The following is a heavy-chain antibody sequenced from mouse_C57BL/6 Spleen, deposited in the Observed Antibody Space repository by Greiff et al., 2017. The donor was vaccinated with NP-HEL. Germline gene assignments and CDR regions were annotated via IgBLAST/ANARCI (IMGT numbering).Heavy chain of an antibody. CDR3: ARESYAMDY. CDR2: IYPSDSET. Sequence: VQLQQPGAELVRPGSSVKLSCKASGYTFTSYWMHWVKQRPIQGLEWIGNIYPSDSETHYNQKFKDKATLTVDKSSSTAYMQLSSLTSEDSAVYYCARESYAMDYWGQGTSVTVSS. CDR1: GYTFTSYW. V-gene: IGHV1-52*01. J-gene: IGHJ4*01.